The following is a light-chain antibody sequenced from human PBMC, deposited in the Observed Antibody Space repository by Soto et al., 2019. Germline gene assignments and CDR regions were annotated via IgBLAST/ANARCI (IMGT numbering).Light chain of an antibody. CDR1: QSISSY. J-gene: IGKJ5*01. V-gene: IGKV1-39*01. CDR3: QQSYSTPIT. Sequence: DIQMTQSPSSLSASVGDRVTITCRASQSISSYLNWYQQKPGKAPKLLIYAASSLQSGVPSRFSGSGSGTDFTLTISSLQPEDFATYYCQQSYSTPITFGQWTLLEIK. CDR2: AAS.